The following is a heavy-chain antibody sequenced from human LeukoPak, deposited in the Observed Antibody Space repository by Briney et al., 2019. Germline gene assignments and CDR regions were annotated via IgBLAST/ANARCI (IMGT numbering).Heavy chain of an antibody. CDR2: IKSNADGGTP. J-gene: IGHJ4*02. D-gene: IGHD2/OR15-2a*01. CDR1: GFSFMNAW. V-gene: IGHV3-15*01. Sequence: GGSLRLSCAASGFSFMNAWMIWVRQAPGKGLEWVGRIKSNADGGTPDYAAPARGRFTISRDDSKSTLYLQMNSLKTEDTAVYYCTTFYHEYSPYWGRGTLVTVSS. CDR3: TTFYHEYSPY.